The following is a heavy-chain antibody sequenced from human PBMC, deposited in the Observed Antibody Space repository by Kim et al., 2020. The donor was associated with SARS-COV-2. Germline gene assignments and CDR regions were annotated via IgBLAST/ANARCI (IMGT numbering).Heavy chain of an antibody. CDR3: ARLRYFDWGPPWYYGMDV. Sequence: SVKVSCKASGGTFSNYGINWVRQAPGQGLEWMGGIILVFNSTNYAQKLQDRVTITADESTRTAYMDLSSLRSEDTAVYYCARLRYFDWGPPWYYGMDVWGQGTTVTVSS. CDR2: IILVFNST. V-gene: IGHV1-69*13. J-gene: IGHJ6*02. D-gene: IGHD3-9*01. CDR1: GGTFSNYG.